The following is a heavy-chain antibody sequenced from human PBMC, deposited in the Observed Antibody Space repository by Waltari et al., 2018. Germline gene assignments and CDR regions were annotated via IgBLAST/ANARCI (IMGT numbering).Heavy chain of an antibody. Sequence: QVQLVESGGGVVQPGRSLRLSCAASGFTFSSYGMHWVRQAPGKGLEWVAVISYEGSNKYYADSVKGRVTISRDNSKNTLYLQMNSLRAEDTAVYYCAKAEAVAGPFFYYYYGMDVWGQGTTVTVSS. J-gene: IGHJ6*02. CDR2: ISYEGSNK. D-gene: IGHD6-19*01. V-gene: IGHV3-30*18. CDR1: GFTFSSYG. CDR3: AKAEAVAGPFFYYYYGMDV.